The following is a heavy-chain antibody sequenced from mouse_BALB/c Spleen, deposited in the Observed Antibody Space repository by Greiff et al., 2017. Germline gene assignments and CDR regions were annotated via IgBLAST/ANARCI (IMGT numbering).Heavy chain of an antibody. V-gene: IGHV5-6-5*01. CDR1: GFTFSSYA. CDR2: ISSGGST. CDR3: ARGDYGSSFFDY. D-gene: IGHD1-1*01. J-gene: IGHJ2*01. Sequence: EVMLVESGGGLVKPGGSLKLSCAASGFTFSSYAMSWVRQTPEKRLEWVASISSGGSTYYPDSVKGRFTISRDNARNILYLQMSSLRSEDTAMYYCARGDYGSSFFDYWGQGTTLTVSS.